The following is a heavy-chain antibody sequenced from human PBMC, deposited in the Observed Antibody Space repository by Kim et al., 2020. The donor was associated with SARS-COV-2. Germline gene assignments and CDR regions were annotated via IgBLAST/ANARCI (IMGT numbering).Heavy chain of an antibody. Sequence: ASVKVSCKASGYTFTSYAMHWVRQAPGQRLEWMGWINAGNGNTKYSQKFQGRVTITRDTSASTAYMELSSLRSEDTAVYYCARAFGGLMGGAFDIWGQGTMVTVSS. CDR3: ARAFGGLMGGAFDI. V-gene: IGHV1-3*01. D-gene: IGHD3-16*01. CDR1: GYTFTSYA. J-gene: IGHJ3*02. CDR2: INAGNGNT.